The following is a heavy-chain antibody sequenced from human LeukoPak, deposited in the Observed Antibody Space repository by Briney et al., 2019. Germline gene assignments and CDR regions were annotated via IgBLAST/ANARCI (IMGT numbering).Heavy chain of an antibody. D-gene: IGHD5-18*01. Sequence: GRSLRLSCAASGFTFSSYGMHWVRQAPGKGLEWVAVIWYDGSNKYYADSVKGRFTISRDNSKNTLYLQMNSLRAEDTVVYYCARDHAPLHTLDYWGQGTLVTVSS. V-gene: IGHV3-33*01. J-gene: IGHJ4*02. CDR1: GFTFSSYG. CDR2: IWYDGSNK. CDR3: ARDHAPLHTLDY.